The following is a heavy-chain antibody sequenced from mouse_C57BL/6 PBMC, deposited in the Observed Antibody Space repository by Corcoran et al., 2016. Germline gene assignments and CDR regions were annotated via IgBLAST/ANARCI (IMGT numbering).Heavy chain of an antibody. D-gene: IGHD1-1*01. CDR1: GYAFSSNW. CDR2: IYPGDGGT. J-gene: IGHJ1*03. CDR3: AGYYGSSYGWYFDV. V-gene: IGHV1-80*01. Sequence: QVQLQQSGAELVKPGASVMISCKASGYAFSSNWLNWVKQRPGKGLEWVGQIYPGDGGTNYNGKFKGKTTLTADKSSSTAYMQLSSLTSEDSAVYFCAGYYGSSYGWYFDVWGTGTTVTVSA.